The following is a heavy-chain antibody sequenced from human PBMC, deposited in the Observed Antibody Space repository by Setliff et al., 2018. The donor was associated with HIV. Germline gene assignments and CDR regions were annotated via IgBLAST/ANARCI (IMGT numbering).Heavy chain of an antibody. D-gene: IGHD6-25*01. V-gene: IGHV4-30-4*02. CDR1: GGSISSGDYY. CDR2: IYYSGST. J-gene: IGHJ4*02. Sequence: KASETLSLTCTVSGGSISSGDYYWSWIRQPPGKGLEWIGYIYYSGSTYYNPSLKSRVTISVDTSKNQFSLKLTSVPAADTAVYCCAVYSPRGYTLRGPYWGQGTLVTVSS. CDR3: AVYSPRGYTLRGPY.